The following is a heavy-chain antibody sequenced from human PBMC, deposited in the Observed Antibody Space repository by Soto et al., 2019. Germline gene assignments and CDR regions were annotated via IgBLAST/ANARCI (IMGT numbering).Heavy chain of an antibody. J-gene: IGHJ5*02. CDR1: GDSISSGGYS. V-gene: IGHV4-30-2*01. CDR2: IYHSGST. Sequence: QLQLQESGSGLVKPSQTLSLTCAVSGDSISSGGYSWNWIRQPPGKGLEWIGYIYHSGSTYYNPSLKSRVAMSVDRSKNQFSLNLNSVTAADTAVYYCARGYGDYDDNWFDPWGQGILGTVSS. CDR3: ARGYGDYDDNWFDP. D-gene: IGHD4-17*01.